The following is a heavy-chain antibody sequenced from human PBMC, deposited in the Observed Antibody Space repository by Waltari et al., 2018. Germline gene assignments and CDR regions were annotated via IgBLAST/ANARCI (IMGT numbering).Heavy chain of an antibody. J-gene: IGHJ6*02. D-gene: IGHD2-21*01. CDR1: EYTFTRSY. CDR2: INPSGGST. V-gene: IGHV1-46*01. Sequence: QVQLVQSGAEVKKPGASVKISCQTSEYTFTRSYVHWVRQAPGQGLEWMGIINPSGGSTIYAQKFQGRVTMTRDTSTSTVYMELSSLRSEDTAVYYCASDTGALWMDVWGQGTTVTVSS. CDR3: ASDTGALWMDV.